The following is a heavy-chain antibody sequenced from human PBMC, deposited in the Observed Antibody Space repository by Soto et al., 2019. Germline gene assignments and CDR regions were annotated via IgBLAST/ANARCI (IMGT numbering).Heavy chain of an antibody. V-gene: IGHV1-2*02. CDR1: GYTFTGYY. D-gene: IGHD3-10*01. CDR3: ARCPPHYYGFEG. CDR2: INPNSGGT. J-gene: IGHJ4*02. Sequence: ASVKVSCKASGYTFTGYYMHWVRQAPGQGLEWMGWINPNSGGTNYAQKFQGRVTMTRDTSISTAYMELSRLRSDDTAVYYCARCPPHYYGFEGWGQGTLVTVSS.